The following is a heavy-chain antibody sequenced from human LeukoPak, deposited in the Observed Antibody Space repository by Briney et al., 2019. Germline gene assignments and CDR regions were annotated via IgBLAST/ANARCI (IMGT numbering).Heavy chain of an antibody. CDR1: GYTFTSYD. J-gene: IGHJ4*02. Sequence: ASVKVSCKASGYTFTSYDINWVRQATGQGLEWMGWMNPNSGNTGYAQKFQGRVTMTRNTSISTAYMELSSLRSEDTAVYYCARGLSKVRGVIMNYWGQGTLVTVSS. CDR2: MNPNSGNT. D-gene: IGHD3-10*01. CDR3: ARGLSKVRGVIMNY. V-gene: IGHV1-8*01.